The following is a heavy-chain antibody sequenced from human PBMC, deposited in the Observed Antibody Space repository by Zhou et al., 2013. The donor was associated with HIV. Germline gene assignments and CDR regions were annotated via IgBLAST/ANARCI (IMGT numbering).Heavy chain of an antibody. D-gene: IGHD1-1*01. CDR2: INPGIGST. CDR1: GYPFTSYY. CDR3: ARARVWYDSMWY. Sequence: QVQLVQSGAEMKKPGASVNISCKASGYPFTSYYIHWVRQAPGQGLEWMGLINPGIGSTYYAEKFQGRVTMTRDTSTNTVNMQLGTLTSEDTAVYYCARARVWYDSMWYWGQGTLVTVSS. V-gene: IGHV1-46*01. J-gene: IGHJ4*02.